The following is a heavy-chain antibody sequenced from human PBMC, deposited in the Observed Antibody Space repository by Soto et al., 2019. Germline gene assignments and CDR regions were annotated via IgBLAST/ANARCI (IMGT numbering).Heavy chain of an antibody. V-gene: IGHV4-39*01. CDR1: GGSISSTTYF. J-gene: IGHJ4*02. CDR2: IQYTGST. Sequence: PSETLSLTCPFSGGSISSTTYFWGWVRQPPGKGLEWIGSIQYTGSTHYNPALKSRVTISVDTSKNQFSLKLSSVTAADTAVYYCARHPTIAELMVYATHYFDHWGQGTLVTVSS. D-gene: IGHD2-8*01. CDR3: ARHPTIAELMVYATHYFDH.